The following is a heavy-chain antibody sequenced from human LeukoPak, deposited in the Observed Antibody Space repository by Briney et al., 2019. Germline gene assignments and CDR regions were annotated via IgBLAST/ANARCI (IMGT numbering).Heavy chain of an antibody. D-gene: IGHD4-11*01. Sequence: GGSLRLSCAASGFTFSSYAMSWVRQAPGKGLEWVSAISGSGGSTYYADSVKGRFTISRDNSKNTLYLQMNSLRAEDSAVYYCTRDRTTITLFELWGQGTLVTVSS. V-gene: IGHV3-23*01. CDR1: GFTFSSYA. CDR2: ISGSGGST. J-gene: IGHJ4*02. CDR3: TRDRTTITLFEL.